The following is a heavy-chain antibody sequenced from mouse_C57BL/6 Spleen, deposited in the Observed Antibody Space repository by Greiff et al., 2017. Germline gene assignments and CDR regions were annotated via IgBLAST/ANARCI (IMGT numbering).Heavy chain of an antibody. J-gene: IGHJ2*01. CDR2: IYPGDGDT. Sequence: QVQLKESGPELVKPGASVKISCKASGYAFSSSWMNWVKQRPGKGLEWIGRIYPGDGDTNYNGKFKGKATLTADKSSSTAYMQLSSLTSEDSAVYRCARTGSSYCFDYWGQGTTLTVSA. CDR1: GYAFSSSW. V-gene: IGHV1-82*01. D-gene: IGHD1-1*01. CDR3: ARTGSSYCFDY.